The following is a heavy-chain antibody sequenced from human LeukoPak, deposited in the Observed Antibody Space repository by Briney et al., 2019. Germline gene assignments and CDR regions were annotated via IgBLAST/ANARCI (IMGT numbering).Heavy chain of an antibody. D-gene: IGHD2-15*01. CDR3: ARVGSTCDH. CDR2: IKKDGSEK. V-gene: IGHV3-7*05. CDR1: GFSFSTYW. Sequence: EGSLRLSCAASGFSFSTYWMSWVRQAPGKGLEWVANIKKDGSEKYYVDSVKGRFTISRDNAKSSLYLQMNSLRAEDTAVYYCARVGSTCDHWGQGTLVTVCS. J-gene: IGHJ4*02.